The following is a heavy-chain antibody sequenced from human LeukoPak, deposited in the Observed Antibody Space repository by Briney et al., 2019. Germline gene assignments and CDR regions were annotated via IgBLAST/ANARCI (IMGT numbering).Heavy chain of an antibody. D-gene: IGHD2-2*01. Sequence: GASVKVSCKASGYTFTGYYMHWVRQAPGQGLEWMGGIIPMFGTAEYAQKFQGRVTITADKSTSTAYMELSSLRSEDTAVYYCASGTTDIVVVPATLRNYYFDYWGQGTLVTVSS. J-gene: IGHJ4*02. CDR1: GYTFTGYY. V-gene: IGHV1-69*06. CDR2: IIPMFGTA. CDR3: ASGTTDIVVVPATLRNYYFDY.